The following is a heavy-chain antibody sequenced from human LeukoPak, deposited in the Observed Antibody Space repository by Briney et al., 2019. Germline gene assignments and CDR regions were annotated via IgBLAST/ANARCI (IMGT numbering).Heavy chain of an antibody. CDR2: INQDGSDK. D-gene: IGHD3-3*02. Sequence: GGSLRLSCVASEFTFSTYWMIWVRQAPGKGLEWVANINQDGSDKYYVDSVKGRLTISRDNAKKSLYLQMNSLRVEDTAVYYCASDPFTISAYDAFNIWGQGTVVTVSS. V-gene: IGHV3-7*01. CDR3: ASDPFTISAYDAFNI. J-gene: IGHJ3*02. CDR1: EFTFSTYW.